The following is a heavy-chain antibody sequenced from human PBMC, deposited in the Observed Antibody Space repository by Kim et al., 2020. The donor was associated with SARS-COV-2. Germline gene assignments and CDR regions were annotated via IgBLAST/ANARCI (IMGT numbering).Heavy chain of an antibody. J-gene: IGHJ3*02. Sequence: GGSLRLSCAASGFTLSDYAVAWVRQAPGKGPEWVSGITSSAFRTYYADSVKGRFTISRDNSRNTVNLQMDSLRAVDTAVFYCASYCGEYCHMGDDSFDI. CDR1: GFTLSDYA. CDR3: ASYCGEYCHMGDDSFDI. V-gene: IGHV3-23*01. CDR2: ITSSAFRT. D-gene: IGHD2-21*01.